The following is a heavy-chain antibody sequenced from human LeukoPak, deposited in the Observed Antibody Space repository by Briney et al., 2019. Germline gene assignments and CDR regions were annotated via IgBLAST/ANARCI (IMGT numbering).Heavy chain of an antibody. V-gene: IGHV4-4*07. J-gene: IGHJ4*02. Sequence: SETLSLTCTVSGGSISSYYWSWIRQPAGKGLEWIGRIYTSGSTNYNPSLKSRVTMSVDTSKNQFSLKLSSVTAADTAVYYCARESPLFGIAVAVFDYWGQGTLVTVSS. D-gene: IGHD6-19*01. CDR1: GGSISSYY. CDR3: ARESPLFGIAVAVFDY. CDR2: IYTSGST.